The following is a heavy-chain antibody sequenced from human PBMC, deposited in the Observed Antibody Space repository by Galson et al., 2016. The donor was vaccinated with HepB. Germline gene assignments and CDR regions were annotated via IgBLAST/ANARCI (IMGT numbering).Heavy chain of an antibody. D-gene: IGHD3-22*01. J-gene: IGHJ4*02. CDR2: INVVRGDT. CDR3: ARGPTPYYYDSSGPFDC. CDR1: GYTFTSYS. V-gene: IGHV1-3*01. Sequence: SVKVSCKASGYTFTSYSMHWVRQAPGQRLEWMGWINVVRGDTKYSQDFQGRVTITRDTSANTAYMELSSLRSEDTAVYYCARGPTPYYYDSSGPFDCWGQGTLVTVSS.